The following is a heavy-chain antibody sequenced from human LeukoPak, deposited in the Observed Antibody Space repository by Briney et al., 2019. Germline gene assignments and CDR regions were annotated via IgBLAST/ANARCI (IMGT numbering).Heavy chain of an antibody. V-gene: IGHV3-33*01. CDR2: IWYDGSNK. Sequence: SLKISCAASGFTFSSYGMHWVRQAPGKGLEWVAVIWYDGSNKYYADSVKGRFTISRDNSKNTLYLQMNSLRAEDTAVYYCARDDYGDSGAFDIWGQGTMVTVSS. J-gene: IGHJ3*02. CDR3: ARDDYGDSGAFDI. D-gene: IGHD4-17*01. CDR1: GFTFSSYG.